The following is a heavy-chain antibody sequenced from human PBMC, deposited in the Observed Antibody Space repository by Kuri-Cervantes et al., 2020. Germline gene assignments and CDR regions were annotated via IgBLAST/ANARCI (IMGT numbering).Heavy chain of an antibody. CDR1: GFAFETYS. J-gene: IGHJ6*02. D-gene: IGHD2-21*02. CDR3: ARATADGMDI. CDR2: MAASGGYI. V-gene: IGHV3-11*01. Sequence: GGSLRLSCAASGFAFETYSMNWFRQAPGKGLEWVAHMAASGGYIYYADSVKGRFTISRDNAENSLYLQMNSLRAEDTAVYYCARATADGMDIWGQGTTVTVSS.